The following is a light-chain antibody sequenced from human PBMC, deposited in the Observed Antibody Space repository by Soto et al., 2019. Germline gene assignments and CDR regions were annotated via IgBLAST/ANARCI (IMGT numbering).Light chain of an antibody. V-gene: IGKV3-15*01. CDR2: GAF. Sequence: EIVMTQSPATLSVSPGGRATLSCSASQSITGTLAWYQQKPGQAPRLLIYGAFTRATGFPARFSGSGSGTDFTLTITTLQPEDFAVYYCQQYDNWPWTFGQGTKVDIK. CDR1: QSITGT. CDR3: QQYDNWPWT. J-gene: IGKJ1*01.